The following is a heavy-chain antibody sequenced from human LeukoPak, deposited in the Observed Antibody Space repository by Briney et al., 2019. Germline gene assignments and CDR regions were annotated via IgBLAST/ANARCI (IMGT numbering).Heavy chain of an antibody. CDR3: ARGAVWWYFDL. Sequence: PSETLSLTCTVSGGSISSGGYYWSWIRQHPGKGLEWIGYIYYSGSTYYNPSLKSRVTISVDTSKNQFSLKLSSVTAADTAVYYCARGAVWWYFDLWGRGTLVTVSS. J-gene: IGHJ2*01. CDR2: IYYSGST. D-gene: IGHD3-16*01. V-gene: IGHV4-31*03. CDR1: GGSISSGGYY.